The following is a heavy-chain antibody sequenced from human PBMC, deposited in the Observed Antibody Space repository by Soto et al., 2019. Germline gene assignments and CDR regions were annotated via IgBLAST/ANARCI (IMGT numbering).Heavy chain of an antibody. V-gene: IGHV1-69*13. Sequence: SVKVSCKASGGTFSSYAISWVRQAPGQGLEWMGGIIPIFGTANYAQKFQGRVAITADESTSTAYMELSSLRSEDTAVYYCARGEGSGYPYYYGMDVWGQGTTVTVSS. D-gene: IGHD3-3*01. CDR1: GGTFSSYA. J-gene: IGHJ6*02. CDR3: ARGEGSGYPYYYGMDV. CDR2: IIPIFGTA.